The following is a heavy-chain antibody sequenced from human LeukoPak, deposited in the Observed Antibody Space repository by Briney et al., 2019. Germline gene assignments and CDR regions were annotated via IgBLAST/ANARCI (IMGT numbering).Heavy chain of an antibody. J-gene: IGHJ6*03. CDR2: IYYSGST. D-gene: IGHD5-18*01. V-gene: IGHV4-59*01. CDR1: GGSISSYY. CDR3: ARGSLEYSYGYYYYYYMDV. Sequence: SETLSLTCTVSGGSISSYYWSWIRQPPGQGLEWIGYIYYSGSTNYNPSLKSRVTISVDTSKNQFSLKLSSVTAADTAVYYCARGSLEYSYGYYYYYYMDVWGKGTTVTVSS.